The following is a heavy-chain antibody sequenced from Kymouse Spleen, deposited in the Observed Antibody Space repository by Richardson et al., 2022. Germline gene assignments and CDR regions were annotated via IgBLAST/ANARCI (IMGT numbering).Heavy chain of an antibody. Sequence: QVQLVESGGGVVQPGRSLRLSCAASGFTFSSYGMHWVRQAPGKGLEWVAVIWYDGSNKYYADSVKGRFTISRDNSKNTLYLQMNSLRAEDTAVYYCARDVWNYLFDYWGQGTLVTVSS. J-gene: IGHJ4*02. CDR3: ARDVWNYLFDY. CDR2: IWYDGSNK. D-gene: IGHD1-7*01. V-gene: IGHV3-33*01. CDR1: GFTFSSYG.